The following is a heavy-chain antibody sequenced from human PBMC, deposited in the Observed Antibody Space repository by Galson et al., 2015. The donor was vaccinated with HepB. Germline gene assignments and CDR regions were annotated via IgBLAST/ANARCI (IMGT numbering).Heavy chain of an antibody. J-gene: IGHJ6*03. Sequence: SLRLSCAASGFTFSSYWMSWVRQAPGKGLEWVANIKQDGSEKYYVDSVKGRFTISRDNAKNSLYLQMNSLRAEDTAVYYCATTNREYQYYYYYYMDVWGKGTTVTVSS. CDR3: ATTNREYQYYYYYYMDV. V-gene: IGHV3-7*01. CDR2: IKQDGSEK. D-gene: IGHD5-24*01. CDR1: GFTFSSYW.